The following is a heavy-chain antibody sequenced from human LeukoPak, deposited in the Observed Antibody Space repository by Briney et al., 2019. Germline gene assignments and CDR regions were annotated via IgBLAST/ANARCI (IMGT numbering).Heavy chain of an antibody. J-gene: IGHJ4*02. CDR3: AKGLRFWDSSGYYYDY. CDR1: GFTFSSYA. V-gene: IGHV3-23*01. CDR2: ISGSGGST. Sequence: GGSLRLSCAASGFTFSSYAMSWVRQAPGKGLEWVSAISGSGGSTYYADSVKGRFTISRDNSKNTLYLQMNSLRAEDTAVYYCAKGLRFWDSSGYYYDYWGQGTLVTVSS. D-gene: IGHD3-22*01.